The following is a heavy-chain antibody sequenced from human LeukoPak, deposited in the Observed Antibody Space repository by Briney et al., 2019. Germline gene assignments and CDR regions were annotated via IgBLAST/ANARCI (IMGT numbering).Heavy chain of an antibody. D-gene: IGHD6-13*01. CDR3: AKDQSKGIAAAGTQAFDI. CDR2: ISGSGGST. V-gene: IGHV3-23*01. Sequence: GGSLRLSCAASGFTFSSYAMSWVRQAPGKGLEWVSAISGSGGSTYYADSVKGRFTTSRDNSKNTLYLQMNSLRAEDTAVYYCAKDQSKGIAAAGTQAFDIWGQGTMVTVSS. CDR1: GFTFSSYA. J-gene: IGHJ3*02.